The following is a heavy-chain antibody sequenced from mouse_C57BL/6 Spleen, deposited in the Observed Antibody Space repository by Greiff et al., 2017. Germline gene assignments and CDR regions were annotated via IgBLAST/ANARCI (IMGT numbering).Heavy chain of an antibody. Sequence: EVQRVESGGDLVKPGGSLKLSCAASGFTFSSYGMSWVRQTPDKRLEWVATISSGGSYTYYPDSVKGRFTISRDNAKNALYLQLSSLKSEDTAMYYCARRRGYDAMDYWGQGTSVTVSS. CDR1: GFTFSSYG. J-gene: IGHJ4*01. CDR3: ARRRGYDAMDY. V-gene: IGHV5-6*01. CDR2: ISSGGSYT.